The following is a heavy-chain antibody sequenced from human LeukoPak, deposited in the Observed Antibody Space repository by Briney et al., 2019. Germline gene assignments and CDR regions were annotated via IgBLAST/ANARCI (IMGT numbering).Heavy chain of an antibody. D-gene: IGHD5-18*01. CDR3: ARVGYSYGLHIIDP. V-gene: IGHV3-11*01. Sequence: GGSLRLSCAASGFTFSDYYMSWTRQAPGKGLEWVSYISSSGSTIYYADSVKGRFTTSRDNAKNSLYLQMNSLRAEDTAVYYCARVGYSYGLHIIDPWGQGTLVTVSS. J-gene: IGHJ5*02. CDR1: GFTFSDYY. CDR2: ISSSGSTI.